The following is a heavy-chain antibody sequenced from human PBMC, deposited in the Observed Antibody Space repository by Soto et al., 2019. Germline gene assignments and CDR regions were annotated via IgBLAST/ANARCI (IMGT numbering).Heavy chain of an antibody. CDR1: GYSFTTYW. J-gene: IGHJ3*02. CDR2: IDPSDSYT. V-gene: IGHV5-10-1*01. CDR3: ARKVMAARWADAFDI. Sequence: EVQLVQSGAEVKKPGESLRISCKGSGYSFTTYWITWVRQMPGKGLEWMGRIDPSDSYTNYSPSFQGHVTISADKSLSTAYLQWSSLKASDTAMYYCARKVMAARWADAFDIWGQGTMVTVSS. D-gene: IGHD5-12*01.